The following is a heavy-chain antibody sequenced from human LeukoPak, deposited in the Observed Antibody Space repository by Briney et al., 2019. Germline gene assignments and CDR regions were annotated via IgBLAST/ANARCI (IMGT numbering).Heavy chain of an antibody. V-gene: IGHV3-30-3*01. J-gene: IGHJ6*02. CDR2: ISYDGSNK. CDR3: ARDLWDIVVVVAATPVYYGMDV. Sequence: GGSLRLSCAASVFTFSSYAMHWVRQAPGKGLQWVAVISYDGSNKYYADSVKGRFTISRDNSKNTLYLQMNSLRAEDTAVYYCARDLWDIVVVVAATPVYYGMDVWGQGTTVTVSS. D-gene: IGHD2-15*01. CDR1: VFTFSSYA.